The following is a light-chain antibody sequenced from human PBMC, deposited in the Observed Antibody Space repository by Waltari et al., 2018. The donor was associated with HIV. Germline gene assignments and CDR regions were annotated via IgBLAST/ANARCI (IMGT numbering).Light chain of an antibody. CDR1: GSSIGTNY. J-gene: IGLJ3*02. CDR2: IND. CDR3: ASWDDSLGGLWV. V-gene: IGLV1-47*01. Sequence: QSVLTQPPSASGTPGQRVPISCSGTGSSIGTNYVFWYQQLPGTSPRLLIYINDLRPSGVPDRFSGSKSGPSASLAISGLRSEDEASYYCASWDDSLGGLWVFGGGTKLTVL.